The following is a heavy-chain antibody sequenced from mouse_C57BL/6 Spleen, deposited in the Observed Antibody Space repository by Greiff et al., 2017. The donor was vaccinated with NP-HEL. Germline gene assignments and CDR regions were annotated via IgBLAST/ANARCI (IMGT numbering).Heavy chain of an antibody. CDR3: ARFYYGSSYWYFDV. J-gene: IGHJ1*03. CDR2: IAPNSGGT. D-gene: IGHD1-1*01. Sequence: QVQLQQPGAELVKPGASVKLSCKASGYTFTSYWMHWVKQRPGRGLEWIGRIAPNSGGTKYNEKFKSKATLTVDKPSSTAYMQLSSRTSEDSAVYYCARFYYGSSYWYFDVWGTGTTVTVSS. CDR1: GYTFTSYW. V-gene: IGHV1-72*01.